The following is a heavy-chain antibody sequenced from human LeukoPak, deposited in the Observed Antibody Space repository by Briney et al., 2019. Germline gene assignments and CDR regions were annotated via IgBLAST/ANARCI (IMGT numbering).Heavy chain of an antibody. J-gene: IGHJ4*02. V-gene: IGHV3-30-3*01. CDR1: GFTFNNYA. CDR2: ISYGGSNK. Sequence: GGSLRLSCAASGFTFNNYAIHWVRQAPGKGLEWVAVISYGGSNKYYADSVKGRFTVSRDNAQNSLYLQMSGLRAEDTAMYYCVRDADFYKGDYWGQGTLVTVSS. D-gene: IGHD5-24*01. CDR3: VRDADFYKGDY.